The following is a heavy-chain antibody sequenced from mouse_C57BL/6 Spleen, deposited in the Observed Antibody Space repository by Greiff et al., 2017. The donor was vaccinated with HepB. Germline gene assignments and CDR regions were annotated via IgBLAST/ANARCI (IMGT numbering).Heavy chain of an antibody. D-gene: IGHD3-2*02. CDR1: GFTFSDYG. Sequence: EVHLVESGGGLVKPGGSLKLSCAASGFTFSDYGMHWVRQAPEKGLEWVAYISSGSSTIYYADTGKGRFNISRDNAKNTLFLQMTILRSVDTAMYYCARLSDSFDYWGQGTTLTVSS. CDR2: ISSGSSTI. CDR3: ARLSDSFDY. J-gene: IGHJ2*01. V-gene: IGHV5-17*01.